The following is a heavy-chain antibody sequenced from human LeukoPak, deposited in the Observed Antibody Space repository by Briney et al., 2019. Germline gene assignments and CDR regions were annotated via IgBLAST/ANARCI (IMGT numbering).Heavy chain of an antibody. CDR3: ASSVPAVPKFNRYFNL. V-gene: IGHV3-53*01. Sequence: GGSLKLSCAASGFTVSSNYMSWVRQAPGKGLAWVSVIYSGGSTYYADSVRGRFTISRDNSKNTLYLQMNSLRAEDTAVYYCASSVPAVPKFNRYFNLGGLGTLSLSPQ. CDR2: IYSGGST. D-gene: IGHD1-14*01. J-gene: IGHJ2*01. CDR1: GFTVSSNY.